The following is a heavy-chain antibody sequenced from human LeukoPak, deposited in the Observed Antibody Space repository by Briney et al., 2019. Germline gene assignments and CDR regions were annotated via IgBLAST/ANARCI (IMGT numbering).Heavy chain of an antibody. CDR2: IYYSGST. D-gene: IGHD3-22*01. J-gene: IGHJ4*02. CDR1: GGSISSYY. CDR3: ARQGDSSGYSFDY. Sequence: SETLSLTCTVSGGSISSYYWSWIRQPPGKGLEGIGYIYYSGSTNYNPSLKSRVTISVGTSKNQFALKLSSVTAADTAVYYCARQGDSSGYSFDYWGQGTLVTVSS. V-gene: IGHV4-59*08.